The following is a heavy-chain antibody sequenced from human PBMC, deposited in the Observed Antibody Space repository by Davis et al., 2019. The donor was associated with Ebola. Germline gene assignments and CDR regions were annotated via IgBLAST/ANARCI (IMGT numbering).Heavy chain of an antibody. V-gene: IGHV4-39*01. J-gene: IGHJ4*02. Sequence: SETLSLTCTVSGGSISSTSYYWGWIRQPPGKGLEWIGSIYYSGSTYYNPSLKSRVTISVDTSKNQFSLKLSSVTAADTAVYYCARQVAVAVYFDYWGQGTLVTVSS. CDR2: IYYSGST. CDR3: ARQVAVAVYFDY. D-gene: IGHD6-19*01. CDR1: GGSISSTSYY.